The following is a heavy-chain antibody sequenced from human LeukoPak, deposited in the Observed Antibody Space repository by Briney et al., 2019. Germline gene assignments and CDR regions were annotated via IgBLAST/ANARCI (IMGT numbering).Heavy chain of an antibody. CDR3: ARVAAARPDWFDP. CDR2: INPNSGGT. V-gene: IGHV1-2*06. J-gene: IGHJ5*02. D-gene: IGHD6-6*01. Sequence: ASVKVSCKASGYTFTSYYMHWVRQAPGQGLEWMGRINPNSGGTNYAQKFQGRVTMTRDTSISTAYMELSRLRSDDTAVYYCARVAAARPDWFDPWGQGTLVTVSS. CDR1: GYTFTSYY.